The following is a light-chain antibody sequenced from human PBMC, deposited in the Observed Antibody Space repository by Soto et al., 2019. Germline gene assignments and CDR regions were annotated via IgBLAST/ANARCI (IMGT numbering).Light chain of an antibody. V-gene: IGKV1-5*01. CDR3: QQFESSSGT. J-gene: IGKJ1*01. Sequence: DIQMTQSPSTLSASVGDRVTITCRASQSISGWLAWYQQKPGKAPKLLIYDASSLEPGVPSRFSGGGSGTEFTLTISSLQPDDFATYYCQQFESSSGTFXQGTKV. CDR2: DAS. CDR1: QSISGW.